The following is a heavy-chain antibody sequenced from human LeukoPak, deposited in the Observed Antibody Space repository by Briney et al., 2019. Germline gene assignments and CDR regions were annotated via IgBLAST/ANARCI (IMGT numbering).Heavy chain of an antibody. V-gene: IGHV3-7*01. CDR3: AKLLGMATTYDS. J-gene: IGHJ4*02. CDR2: INPDGSEK. Sequence: QPGGSLTLSCEASGFTFSGNWMSWVRQAPGKGLEWVASINPDGSEKLYVDSVKGRFTISRDNTKTSLYLQMNSLGAEDTAMYYCAKLLGMATTYDSWGQGARVTVSS. D-gene: IGHD5-24*01. CDR1: GFTFSGNW.